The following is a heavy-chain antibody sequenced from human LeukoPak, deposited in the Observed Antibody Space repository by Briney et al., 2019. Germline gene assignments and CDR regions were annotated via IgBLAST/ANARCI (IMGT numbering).Heavy chain of an antibody. J-gene: IGHJ4*02. CDR1: GYTFTNYD. CDR2: MNFNSGNT. CDR3: ARGRGGTVVRGYLDY. D-gene: IGHD3-10*01. V-gene: IGHV1-8*01. Sequence: ASVKVSCKASGYTFTNYDFMWVRQATGQGPEWMGWMNFNSGNTGYAQKFPGRVTMTRDTSINTAYMELHSLTSEDTAVYYCARGRGGTVVRGYLDYWGQGTLVTVSS.